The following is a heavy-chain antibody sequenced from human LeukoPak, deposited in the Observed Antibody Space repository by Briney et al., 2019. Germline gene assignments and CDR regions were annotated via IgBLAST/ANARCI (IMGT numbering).Heavy chain of an antibody. CDR3: ARIRDGSNFGRGLDS. V-gene: IGHV3-23*01. CDR2: ISGSDGST. CDR1: GFTFSSYA. D-gene: IGHD5-24*01. J-gene: IGHJ4*02. Sequence: GGSLRLSCAASGFTFSSYAMSWVRQAPGKGLEWVSGISGSDGSTYYADSVKGRFTISRDNSKNTLYLQMNSLRAEDTAVYYCARIRDGSNFGRGLDSWGQGTLVTVSS.